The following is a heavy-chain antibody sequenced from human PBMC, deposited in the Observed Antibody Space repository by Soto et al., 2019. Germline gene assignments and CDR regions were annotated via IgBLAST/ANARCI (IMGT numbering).Heavy chain of an antibody. J-gene: IGHJ4*02. V-gene: IGHV4-4*02. CDR3: ERVGHNYGYVDFDY. D-gene: IGHD5-18*01. CDR2: SYHSGST. CDR1: GGSISNSNW. Sequence: QVQLQESGPGLVKPSWTLSLTCAVSGGSISNSNWWSWVRQPPGKGLEWIGNSYHSGSTNYNPSLKSRVAISIDKSNNQFSLKLSSVSAADTAVYYCERVGHNYGYVDFDYWGQGTLVTVSS.